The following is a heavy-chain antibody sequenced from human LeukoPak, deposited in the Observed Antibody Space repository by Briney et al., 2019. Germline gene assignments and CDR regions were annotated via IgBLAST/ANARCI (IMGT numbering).Heavy chain of an antibody. CDR2: IIPIFGTA. J-gene: IGHJ4*02. CDR3: ARDLRDFSSSWYGEFDY. Sequence: SVKVSCKASGGTFSSYAISWVRQAPGQGLEWMGGIIPIFGTANYAQKFQGRVTITADESTSTAYMELSSLRSEDTAVYYCARDLRDFSSSWYGEFDYWGQGTLVTVSS. CDR1: GGTFSSYA. D-gene: IGHD6-13*01. V-gene: IGHV1-69*13.